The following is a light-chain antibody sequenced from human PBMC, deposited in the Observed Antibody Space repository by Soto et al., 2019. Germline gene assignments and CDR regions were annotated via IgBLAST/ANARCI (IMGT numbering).Light chain of an antibody. V-gene: IGKV3-15*01. CDR1: ETIITN. CDR3: QQYSNWPPAIT. J-gene: IGKJ5*01. CDR2: GSS. Sequence: IVVTQYTATLSVSPGERATLSCSATETIITNLAWFQRKPGQPPRLLIYGSSTRATGVPDRFSGSGSGTEFTLIISSLQSEDVALYYCQQYSNWPPAITFAQGTRPAIK.